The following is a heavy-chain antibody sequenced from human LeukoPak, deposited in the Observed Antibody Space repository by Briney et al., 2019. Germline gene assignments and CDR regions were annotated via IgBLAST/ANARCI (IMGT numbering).Heavy chain of an antibody. D-gene: IGHD1-14*01. J-gene: IGHJ4*02. V-gene: IGHV3-7*01. CDR3: ARDSYRALDY. Sequence: GGSLRLSCAASGFIFTSNWMSWVRQAPGKGLEWVAHINQDGSEKYYVDSVKGRFTISKDKAKNSMYLQMNSMRGEDTAVYYCARDSYRALDYWGQGTPVNVPS. CDR2: INQDGSEK. CDR1: GFIFTSNW.